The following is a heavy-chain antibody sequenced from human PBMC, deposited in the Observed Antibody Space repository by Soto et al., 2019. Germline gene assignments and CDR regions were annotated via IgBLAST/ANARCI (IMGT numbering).Heavy chain of an antibody. J-gene: IGHJ4*02. V-gene: IGHV4-34*01. Sequence: SETLSLTCAVYGGSFSGYYWSWIRQPPGKGLEWIGEINHSGSTNYNPSLKSRVTISVDTSKNQFSLKLSSVTAADTAVYYCATDAYGYCSGGSCYRAFDYWGQGTPVTVSS. CDR2: INHSGST. CDR1: GGSFSGYY. D-gene: IGHD2-15*01. CDR3: ATDAYGYCSGGSCYRAFDY.